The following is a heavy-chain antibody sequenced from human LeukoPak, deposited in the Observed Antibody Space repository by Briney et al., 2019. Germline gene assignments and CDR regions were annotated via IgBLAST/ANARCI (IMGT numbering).Heavy chain of an antibody. V-gene: IGHV1-69*13. CDR1: GGTFRNYG. J-gene: IGHJ6*03. CDR3: ASRYCSGGNCFSRDYYYYYMDV. Sequence: SVKDSCKASGGTFRNYGFTWVRQAPGQGIEWMGGIIPIFGTGKYAQKFQGRVTITADESTSTAYMELNSLRSEDTAVYYCASRYCSGGNCFSRDYYYYYMDVWGKGTTVTVSS. D-gene: IGHD2-15*01. CDR2: IIPIFGTG.